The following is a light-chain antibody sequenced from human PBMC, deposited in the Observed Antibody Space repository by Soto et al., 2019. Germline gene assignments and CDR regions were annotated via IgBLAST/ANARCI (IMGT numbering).Light chain of an antibody. CDR2: DAS. J-gene: IGKJ1*01. V-gene: IGKV1-13*02. Sequence: AIQLTQSPSSLSASVGDRVTITCRASQAIRRDLAWYQQQPGKAPRLLIFDASTVGGGVPSRFSGSGSGTDFTLTISSLQPEDFATYYCQQFHAFPRTCGQGTKV. CDR3: QQFHAFPRT. CDR1: QAIRRD.